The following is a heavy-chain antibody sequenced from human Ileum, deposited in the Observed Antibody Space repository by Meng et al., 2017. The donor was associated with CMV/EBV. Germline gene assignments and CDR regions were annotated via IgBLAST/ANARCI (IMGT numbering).Heavy chain of an antibody. J-gene: IGHJ4*02. CDR2: TNQDGSEK. CDR1: GFTFSTYW. V-gene: IGHV3-7*01. CDR3: ARDSWAAPDY. Sequence: GESLKISCAASGFTFSTYWMSWVRQAPGKGLEWVASTNQDGSEKYYVDSVKALFTISRDNAKNSLYLQMNSLRAEDTAVYYCARDSWAAPDYWGQGTLVTVSS. D-gene: IGHD3-16*01.